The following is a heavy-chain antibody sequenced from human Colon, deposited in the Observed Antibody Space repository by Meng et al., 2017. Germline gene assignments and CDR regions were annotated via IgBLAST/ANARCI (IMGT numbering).Heavy chain of an antibody. CDR3: ARYRYDSSSYSNFFDP. J-gene: IGHJ5*02. Sequence: HGQLQASGPGLVKPSQTLSLTCTVSGASISSEAFYWGWIRQHPGKGLEWIGYMHYSGIANYNPSLNSRIAISVDTSKNHFSLKLSSVTAADTAVYYCARYRYDSSSYSNFFDPWGQGTLVTVSS. CDR1: GASISSEAFY. CDR2: MHYSGIA. V-gene: IGHV4-31*03. D-gene: IGHD3-22*01.